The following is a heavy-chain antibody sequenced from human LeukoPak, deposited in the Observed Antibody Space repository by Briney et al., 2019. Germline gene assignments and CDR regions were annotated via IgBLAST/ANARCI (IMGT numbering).Heavy chain of an antibody. CDR2: INPNSGDT. CDR1: GYTFTGYY. CDR3: ARSPHILTGEKFEY. D-gene: IGHD3-9*01. J-gene: IGHJ4*02. V-gene: IGHV1-2*02. Sequence: ASVKVSCKASGYTFTGYYMHWVRQAPGQGLEWMGWINPNSGDTNYGQKFKGRVTMTRDTSISTAYMELSRLRSDDTAVYYCARSPHILTGEKFEYWGQGTRVTVSS.